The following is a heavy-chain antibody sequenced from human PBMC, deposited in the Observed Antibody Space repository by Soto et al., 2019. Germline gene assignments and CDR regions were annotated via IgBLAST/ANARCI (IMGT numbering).Heavy chain of an antibody. Sequence: QVHLVQSAGEVKKPGASVKVSCKASGYTFIRYGITWVRQAPGQGLEWVGWISPYNDYTNYAQNRRGRVSMTTDTSTNTVSMELRGLIPDDTALYYCARGGYYDNVWGKLSHYGLDVWGQGTTVTVSS. V-gene: IGHV1-18*01. D-gene: IGHD3-16*01. CDR2: ISPYNDYT. CDR3: ARGGYYDNVWGKLSHYGLDV. J-gene: IGHJ6*02. CDR1: GYTFIRYG.